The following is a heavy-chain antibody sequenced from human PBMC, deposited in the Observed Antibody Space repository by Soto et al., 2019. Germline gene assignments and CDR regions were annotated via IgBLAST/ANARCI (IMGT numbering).Heavy chain of an antibody. CDR2: ISYDGSNR. CDR3: EKDSRGREYYVFWSGLGAYYYYGMDV. V-gene: IGHV3-30*18. Sequence: PGGSLRRSCAASGFTFSSYGMHWVRQAPGKGLEWVAVISYDGSNRYYADSVKGRFTISRDNSKNTLYMQMNSLRAEETAVYYCEKDSRGREYYVFWSGLGAYYYYGMDVWGQGPTVTVSS. D-gene: IGHD3-3*01. CDR1: GFTFSSYG. J-gene: IGHJ6*02.